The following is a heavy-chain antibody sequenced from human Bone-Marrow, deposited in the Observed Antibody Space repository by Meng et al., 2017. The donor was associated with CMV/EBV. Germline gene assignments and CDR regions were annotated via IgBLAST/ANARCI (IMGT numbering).Heavy chain of an antibody. CDR2: ISSSSSYI. J-gene: IGHJ6*02. CDR1: GFTFSSYS. Sequence: GGSLRLSCAASGFTFSSYSMNWVRQAPGKGLEWVSSISSSSSYIYYADSVKGRFTISRDNAKSSLYLQMNSLRAENTAVYYCALQWATSFYYGMDVWGQGTTVTVSS. V-gene: IGHV3-21*01. CDR3: ALQWATSFYYGMDV. D-gene: IGHD5-12*01.